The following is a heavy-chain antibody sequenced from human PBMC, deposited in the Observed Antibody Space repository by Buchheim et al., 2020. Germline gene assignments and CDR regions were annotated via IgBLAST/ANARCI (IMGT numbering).Heavy chain of an antibody. CDR3: ARGVKVYGYSSSWFRHDYGMDV. CDR1: GDSVSSNSAA. CDR2: TYYRSKWYN. V-gene: IGHV6-1*01. D-gene: IGHD6-13*01. J-gene: IGHJ6*02. Sequence: QVQLQQSGPGLVKPSQTLSLTCAISGDSVSSNSAAWNWIRQSPSRGLEWLGRTYYRSKWYNDYAVSVKSRITINPETSKNQFSLQLNSVTPEDTAVYYCARGVKVYGYSSSWFRHDYGMDVWGQGTT.